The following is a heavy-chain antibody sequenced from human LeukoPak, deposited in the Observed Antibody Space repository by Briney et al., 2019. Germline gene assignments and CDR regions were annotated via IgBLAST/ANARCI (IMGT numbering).Heavy chain of an antibody. CDR3: AKDIMDRGYSYGWVDY. D-gene: IGHD5-18*01. V-gene: IGHV3-23*01. CDR2: ISGSGGST. J-gene: IGHJ4*02. CDR1: GFTFSSYG. Sequence: GGSLRLSCAASGFTFSSYGMSWVRQAPGKGLEWVSAISGSGGSTYYADSVKGRFTISRDNSKNTLYLQMNSLRAEDTAVYYCAKDIMDRGYSYGWVDYWGQGTLVTVSS.